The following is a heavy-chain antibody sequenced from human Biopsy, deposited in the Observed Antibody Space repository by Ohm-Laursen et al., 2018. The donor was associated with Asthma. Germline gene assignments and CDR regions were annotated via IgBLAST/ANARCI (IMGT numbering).Heavy chain of an antibody. CDR3: ARWVIQGVRFWGMDV. J-gene: IGHJ6*02. D-gene: IGHD3-10*01. Sequence: GASVKVSCKASGGTFSSYAISWVRQAPGQGLEWMGGIIPIFGTANYAQKFQGRVTVTADESTSTAYLELSSLRSEDTAVYYCARWVIQGVRFWGMDVWGQGTTVTVSS. CDR1: GGTFSSYA. CDR2: IIPIFGTA. V-gene: IGHV1-69*13.